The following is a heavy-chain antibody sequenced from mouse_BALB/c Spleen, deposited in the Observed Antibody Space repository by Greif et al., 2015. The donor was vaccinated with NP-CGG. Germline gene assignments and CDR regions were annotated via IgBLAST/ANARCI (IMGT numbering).Heavy chain of an antibody. CDR1: GFNIKDTY. V-gene: IGHV14-3*02. Sequence: EVQLQQSGAELVKPGASVKLSCTASGFNIKDTYMHWVKQRPEQGLEWIGRIDPANGNTKYDPKFQGKATITADTSSNTAYLQLSSLTSEDTAVYYCARWGITTGNFDYWGQGTTLTVSS. J-gene: IGHJ2*01. D-gene: IGHD2-4*01. CDR3: ARWGITTGNFDY. CDR2: IDPANGNT.